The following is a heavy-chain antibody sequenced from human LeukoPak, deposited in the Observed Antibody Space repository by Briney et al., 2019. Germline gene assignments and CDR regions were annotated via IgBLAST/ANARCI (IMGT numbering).Heavy chain of an antibody. CDR2: FFRTGNT. V-gene: IGHV4-38-2*02. D-gene: IGHD2-15*01. CDR1: GYSISSGYY. J-gene: IGHJ4*02. Sequence: SETLSLTCTVSGYSISSGYYCGWIRQPPGKGLEWIGSFFRTGNTYYNPSLKIPVTISVDTSKNHFSLNLSSVTAADTAMYYCARELVVVAIDYWGQGTLVTVSS. CDR3: ARELVVVAIDY.